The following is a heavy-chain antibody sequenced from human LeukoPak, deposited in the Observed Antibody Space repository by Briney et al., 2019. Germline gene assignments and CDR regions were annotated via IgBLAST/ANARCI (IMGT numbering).Heavy chain of an antibody. CDR3: AKSRSGWYGEDDFDL. J-gene: IGHJ3*01. D-gene: IGHD6-19*01. CDR2: VFYSGVT. V-gene: IGHV4-59*01. Sequence: PSETLSLTCSVSGGSISTYYWSWIRQPPGKGLEWIGYVFYSGVTNYNPSLKSRVTISIDTSRNQFSLKLNSVTAADTAVYYCAKSRSGWYGEDDFDLWGQGTMVTVSS. CDR1: GGSISTYY.